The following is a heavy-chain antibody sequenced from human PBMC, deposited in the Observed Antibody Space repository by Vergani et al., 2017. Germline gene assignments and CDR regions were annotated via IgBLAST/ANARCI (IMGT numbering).Heavy chain of an antibody. CDR3: VYMKTGCGTTRCFYPVYYYYYMDV. J-gene: IGHJ6*03. V-gene: IGHV2-5*04. CDR2: LYWNDDQ. Sequence: QITLKESGPTLVKPTQTLTLTFTFSGFSLNTRGVSVAWIRQPPGKALDWLALLYWNDDQHYSPSLNNRVTSTKDTSKNQVVLTMTNMDYVDTGNYYCVYMKTGCGTTRCFYPVYYYYYMDVWGKGTTVTVSS. CDR1: GFSLNTRGVS. D-gene: IGHD7-27*01.